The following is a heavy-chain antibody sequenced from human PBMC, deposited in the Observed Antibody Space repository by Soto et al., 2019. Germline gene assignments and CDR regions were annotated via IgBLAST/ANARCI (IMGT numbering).Heavy chain of an antibody. CDR3: ARVVGAATLDY. J-gene: IGHJ4*02. CDR2: ISFGSTTI. CDR1: GFTFSSYS. Sequence: EVQLVESGGGWVQPGGSLRLSCAASGFTFSSYSMNWVRQAPGKGLEWVSNISFGSTTIYYADSVKGRFTISRDNAKNSLDLQMNSLRDEDTAVYYCARVVGAATLDYWGQGTLVTVSS. D-gene: IGHD2-15*01. V-gene: IGHV3-48*02.